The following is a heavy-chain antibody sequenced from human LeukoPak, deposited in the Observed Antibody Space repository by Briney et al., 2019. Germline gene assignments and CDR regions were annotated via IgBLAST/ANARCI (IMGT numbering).Heavy chain of an antibody. CDR1: GFSLSTSEVG. J-gene: IGHJ4*02. Sequence: SGPTLVNPTQTLTLTCTFSGFSLSTSEVGVGWIRQPPGKALEWLALIYWNDDKHYSPSLKSRLTITKDTSKNQVVLTMTNMDPVDTGTYYCARGRGTARSSPFDFWGQGTLVTVSS. CDR2: IYWNDDK. V-gene: IGHV2-5*04. CDR3: ARGRGTARSSPFDF. D-gene: IGHD2-21*02.